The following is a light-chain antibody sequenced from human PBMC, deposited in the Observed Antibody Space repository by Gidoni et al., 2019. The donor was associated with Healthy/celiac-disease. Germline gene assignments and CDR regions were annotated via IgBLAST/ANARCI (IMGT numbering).Light chain of an antibody. CDR2: GNS. J-gene: IGLJ1*01. CDR3: QSYDSSLYV. CDR1: SSNIRAGYD. V-gene: IGLV1-40*01. Sequence: QAVLTQPPSVSGAPGQRVAISCTGSSSNIRAGYDVHWYQQLPGTAPKLLIYGNSNRPSGVPDRFSGSKSGTSASLAIPGLQAEAAADYYCQSYDSSLYVFGTGTKVTVL.